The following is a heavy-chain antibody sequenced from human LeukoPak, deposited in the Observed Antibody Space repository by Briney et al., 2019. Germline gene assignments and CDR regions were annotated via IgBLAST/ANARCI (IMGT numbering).Heavy chain of an antibody. CDR2: NYHSWIT. CDR3: AREDAGADDY. J-gene: IGHJ4*02. Sequence: SETLSLTCTMPGGSISSGGYYWSWIRQPPGKGLEWSGYNYHSWITYYYPVLKSQVNISVYMSKNQFSLKLSAVTAADTAVYYCAREDAGADDYWGQGTLVTVSS. CDR1: GGSISSGGYY. V-gene: IGHV4-30-2*01.